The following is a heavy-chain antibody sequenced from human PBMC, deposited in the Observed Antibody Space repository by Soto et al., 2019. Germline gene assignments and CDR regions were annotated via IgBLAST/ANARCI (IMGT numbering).Heavy chain of an antibody. CDR2: IMHGSSNK. Sequence: GGSLRLSCAASGFTFSIYSMNWVRQAPGKGLEWVSYIMHGSSNKYYADSVKGRFTISRDNSKNTLYLQMNSLRAEDTAVYYCARGLYSSSSMGFDPWGQGTLVTVSS. J-gene: IGHJ5*02. V-gene: IGHV3-48*01. D-gene: IGHD6-6*01. CDR1: GFTFSIYS. CDR3: ARGLYSSSSMGFDP.